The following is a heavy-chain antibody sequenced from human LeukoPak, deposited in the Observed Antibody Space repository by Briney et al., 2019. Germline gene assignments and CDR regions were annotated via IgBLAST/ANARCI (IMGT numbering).Heavy chain of an antibody. Sequence: TSETLSLTCGVSGGSFSTFYWSWIRQPPGKGLEWIGEINHSGATSYNPFLKSRVNISVDTSNNQFSLKLTSVTAADTAVYYCARDTPYCSSTSCSNTNWFDPWGQGTLVTVSS. CDR3: ARDTPYCSSTSCSNTNWFDP. CDR1: GGSFSTFY. J-gene: IGHJ5*02. V-gene: IGHV4-34*01. D-gene: IGHD2-2*01. CDR2: INHSGAT.